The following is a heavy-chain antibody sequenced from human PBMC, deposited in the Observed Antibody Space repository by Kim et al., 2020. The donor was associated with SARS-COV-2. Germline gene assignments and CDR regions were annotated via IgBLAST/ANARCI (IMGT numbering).Heavy chain of an antibody. CDR1: GFTFSSYE. J-gene: IGHJ6*02. D-gene: IGHD5-12*01. CDR3: ARDEVATTHYYGMDV. CDR2: ISSSGSST. V-gene: IGHV3-48*03. Sequence: GGSLRLSCAASGFTFSSYEMNWVRQAPGKGLEWVSYISSSGSSTYYADSVKGRFTISRDNAKNSLYLQMNSLRAEDTAVYYCARDEVATTHYYGMDVWGQGTTVSVCS.